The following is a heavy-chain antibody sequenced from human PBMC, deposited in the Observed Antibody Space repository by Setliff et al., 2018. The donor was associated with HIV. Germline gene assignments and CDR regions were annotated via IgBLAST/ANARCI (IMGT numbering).Heavy chain of an antibody. D-gene: IGHD3-16*01. J-gene: IGHJ5*02. CDR3: ANLWELGA. CDR1: GFTFDDYA. CDR2: ISWNSGSI. V-gene: IGHV3-9*01. Sequence: PGGSLRLSCAASGFTFDDYAMHWVRQAPGKGLEWVSGISWNSGSIGYADSVKGRFTISRDDAKNSLHLQMNSLRPDDTAFYYCANLWELGAWGQGTLVTVSS.